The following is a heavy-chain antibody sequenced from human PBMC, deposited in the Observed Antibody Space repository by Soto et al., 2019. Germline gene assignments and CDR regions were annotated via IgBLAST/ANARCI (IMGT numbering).Heavy chain of an antibody. D-gene: IGHD2-15*01. Sequence: QLQLQESGPGLVKPSETLSLTCTVSGGSISSSSYYWGWIRQPPGKGLEWIGSIYYSGSTYYNPSLKSRVTKSVDTSKNQFSLKLSSVTAADTAVYYCARHIQDIVVVVAAYPDYWGQGTLVTVSS. CDR2: IYYSGST. V-gene: IGHV4-39*01. J-gene: IGHJ4*02. CDR1: GGSISSSSYY. CDR3: ARHIQDIVVVVAAYPDY.